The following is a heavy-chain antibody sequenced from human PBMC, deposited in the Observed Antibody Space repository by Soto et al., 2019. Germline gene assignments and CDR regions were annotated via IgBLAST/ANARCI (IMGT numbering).Heavy chain of an antibody. V-gene: IGHV1-3*01. CDR3: ASSNIVAAPYGMDV. CDR1: GYTFNRYA. CDR2: INAGNGNT. D-gene: IGHD6-13*01. J-gene: IGHJ6*02. Sequence: GASVTVSCKDSGYTFNRYAIHWVRQAPGQRLEWMGWINAGNGNTKYSQKFQGRVTITRDTSASTAYMELSSLRSEDTAVYYCASSNIVAAPYGMDVWGQGTTVTVS.